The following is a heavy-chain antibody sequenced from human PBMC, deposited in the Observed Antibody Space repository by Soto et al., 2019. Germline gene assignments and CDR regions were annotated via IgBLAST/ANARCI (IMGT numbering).Heavy chain of an antibody. V-gene: IGHV3-23*01. CDR2: ITDNGGDA. Sequence: GGSLRLSCVPSGLTFGSRAMSWVRQAPGGGRQWVATITDNGGDAKYADSVRGRFVISRDNSKKTLYLQMTSLTAEDSAMYFCARGSTESYPGSRIFDFWGRGTLVTVSS. D-gene: IGHD3-10*01. CDR1: GLTFGSRA. CDR3: ARGSTESYPGSRIFDF. J-gene: IGHJ4*02.